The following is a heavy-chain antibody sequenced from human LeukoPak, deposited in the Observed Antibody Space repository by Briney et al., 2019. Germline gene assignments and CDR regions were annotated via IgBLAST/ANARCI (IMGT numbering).Heavy chain of an antibody. D-gene: IGHD6-13*01. CDR1: GFTFISYS. V-gene: IGHV3-21*01. Sequence: GGSLRLSCAASGFTFISYSMNWVRQAPGKGLEWVSSISSSSSYIYYADSVKGRFTISRDNAKNSLYLQMNSLRAEDTAVYYCARSGAAAGKFDYWGQGTLVTVSS. J-gene: IGHJ4*02. CDR2: ISSSSSYI. CDR3: ARSGAAAGKFDY.